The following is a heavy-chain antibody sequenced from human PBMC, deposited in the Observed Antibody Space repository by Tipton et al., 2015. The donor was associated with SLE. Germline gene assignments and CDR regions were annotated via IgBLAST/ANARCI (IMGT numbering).Heavy chain of an antibody. CDR2: IYYSGST. CDR1: GGSISSSSYY. J-gene: IGHJ6*03. Sequence: TLSLTCTVSGGSISSSSYYWGWIRQPPGKGLEWIGSIYYSGSTYYNPSLKSRVTTSVDTSKNQFSLKLSSVTAADTAVYYCARPDNYMDVWGKGTTVTVSS. V-gene: IGHV4-39*07. D-gene: IGHD3-9*01. CDR3: ARPDNYMDV.